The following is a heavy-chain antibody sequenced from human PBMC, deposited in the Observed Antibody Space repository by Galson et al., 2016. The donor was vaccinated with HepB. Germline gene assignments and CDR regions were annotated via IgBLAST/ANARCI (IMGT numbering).Heavy chain of an antibody. V-gene: IGHV3-30-3*01. CDR1: GFTFSSYA. CDR2: ISHDGSNK. J-gene: IGHJ5*01. CDR3: AKAANTPYNSGWYGMDS. D-gene: IGHD6-19*01. Sequence: SLRLSCAASGFTFSSYAMHWVRQAPGKGLEWVALISHDGSNKYYADSVRGRFTISRHNSKKTLYLQMNSLTAGDTAVYYCAKAANTPYNSGWYGMDSWGHGTPVTVSS.